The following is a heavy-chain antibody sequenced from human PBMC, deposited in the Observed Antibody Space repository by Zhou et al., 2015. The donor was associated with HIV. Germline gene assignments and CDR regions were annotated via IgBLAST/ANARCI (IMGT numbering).Heavy chain of an antibody. D-gene: IGHD1-26*01. Sequence: QVQLVESGGGVVQPGRSLRLSCAASGFIFSSYGMHWVRQAPGKGLEWVAVISYDGSNKYYAESVKGRFTISRDNSKNTLYLQMNSLRAEDTAVYYCAKDTSIVGATGYYYGMDVWGQGTTVTVSS. V-gene: IGHV3-30*18. CDR1: GFIFSSYG. CDR2: ISYDGSNK. J-gene: IGHJ6*02. CDR3: AKDTSIVGATGYYYGMDV.